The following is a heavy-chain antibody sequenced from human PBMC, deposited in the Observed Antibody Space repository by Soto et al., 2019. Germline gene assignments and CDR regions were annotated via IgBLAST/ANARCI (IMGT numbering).Heavy chain of an antibody. D-gene: IGHD6-19*01. CDR1: GFTFSNYG. V-gene: IGHV3-30*18. Sequence: GGSLRLSCAASGFTFSNYGMHWVRQAPGKGLEWVAVISYDGSNKYYADSVKGRFTISRDNSKNTLYLQMNSLRAEDTAVYYCAKDGGSGWYLGYYFDYWGQGTLVTVSS. CDR2: ISYDGSNK. CDR3: AKDGGSGWYLGYYFDY. J-gene: IGHJ4*02.